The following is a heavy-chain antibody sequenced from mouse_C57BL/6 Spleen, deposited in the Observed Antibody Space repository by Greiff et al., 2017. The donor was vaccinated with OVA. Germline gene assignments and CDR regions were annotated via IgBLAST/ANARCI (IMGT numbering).Heavy chain of an antibody. J-gene: IGHJ3*01. V-gene: IGHV1-15*01. Sequence: VKLQESGAELVRPGASVTLSCKASGYTFTDYEMHWVKQTPVHGLEWIGAIDPETGGTAYNQKFKGKAILTADKSSSTAYMELRSLTSEDSAVYYCTHYHEGFAYWGQGTLVTVSA. CDR2: IDPETGGT. CDR1: GYTFTDYE. D-gene: IGHD5-5*01. CDR3: THYHEGFAY.